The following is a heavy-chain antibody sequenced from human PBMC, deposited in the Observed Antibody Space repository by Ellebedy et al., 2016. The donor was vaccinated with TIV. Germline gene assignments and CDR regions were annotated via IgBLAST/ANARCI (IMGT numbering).Heavy chain of an antibody. CDR2: INPSAGYI. D-gene: IGHD3-16*01. Sequence: ASVKVSCXASGYTFTSYYMHWVRQAPGQGLEWMGIINPSAGYINYAQKFQGRVTLTRDTSTSTVYMELSSLRSEDTAVYYCARDLFGGVTADYWGQGTLVTVSS. V-gene: IGHV1-46*01. CDR1: GYTFTSYY. J-gene: IGHJ4*02. CDR3: ARDLFGGVTADY.